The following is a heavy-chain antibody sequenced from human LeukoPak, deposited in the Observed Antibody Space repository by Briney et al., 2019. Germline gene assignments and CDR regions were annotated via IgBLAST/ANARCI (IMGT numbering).Heavy chain of an antibody. Sequence: GGSLRLSCAASGFTFSNYDMHWVRQVTGEGLEWVSAIGNGGDTYYAGSVKGRFTISSENAKNSLYLQMNSLRAGDTAVYYCARGNILTGYSDWGRGTLVTVSS. CDR1: GFTFSNYD. CDR3: ARGNILTGYSD. D-gene: IGHD3-9*01. CDR2: IGNGGDT. J-gene: IGHJ4*02. V-gene: IGHV3-13*04.